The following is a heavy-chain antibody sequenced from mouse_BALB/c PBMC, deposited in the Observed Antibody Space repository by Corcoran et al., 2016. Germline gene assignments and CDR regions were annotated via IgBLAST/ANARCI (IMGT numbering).Heavy chain of an antibody. CDR2: INTYTGEP. Sequence: QIQLVQSGPELKKPGETVKISCKASGYTFTNYGMNWVKQAPGKGLKWMGWINTYTGEPTYADDFKGRFAFSLETSASTAYLQINNLKNEDMATYFYVGEPYAMDYWGQGTSVTVSS. J-gene: IGHJ4*01. V-gene: IGHV9-1*02. CDR3: VGEPYAMDY. CDR1: GYTFTNYG.